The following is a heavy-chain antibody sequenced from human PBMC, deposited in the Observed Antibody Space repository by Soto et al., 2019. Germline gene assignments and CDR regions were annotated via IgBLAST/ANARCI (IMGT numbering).Heavy chain of an antibody. CDR2: ISTSGTTI. Sequence: EVQLVESGGGLVQPGGSLRLSCAASGFTFSSYSMNWVRQAPGKGLEWVSYISTSGTTIYYADSVKGRFTISRDNAKNSLYLQMNSLRAEDTAVYHCARTAVAGISGLFDPWGQGTLVTVSS. J-gene: IGHJ5*02. V-gene: IGHV3-48*01. D-gene: IGHD6-19*01. CDR1: GFTFSSYS. CDR3: ARTAVAGISGLFDP.